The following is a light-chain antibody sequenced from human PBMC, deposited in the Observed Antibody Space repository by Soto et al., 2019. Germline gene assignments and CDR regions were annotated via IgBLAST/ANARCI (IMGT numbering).Light chain of an antibody. V-gene: IGLV2-8*01. CDR3: SSYAGSKTL. Sequence: QSVLTQPPSASGSPGQSVTISCTGTSSDVGGYNYVSWYQQHPGKAPKLMIYEVSKRRSGVPDRFSGSKSGNTASLTVSGLQAEDEADYYCSSYAGSKTLFGGGTKLTVL. CDR2: EVS. J-gene: IGLJ2*01. CDR1: SSDVGGYNY.